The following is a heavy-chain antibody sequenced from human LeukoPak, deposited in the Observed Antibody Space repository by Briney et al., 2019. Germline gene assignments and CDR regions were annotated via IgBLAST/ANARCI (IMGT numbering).Heavy chain of an antibody. Sequence: SQTLSLTCTVSGGSISSYYSSWIRQPPGKGLEWIGYIYYSGSTNYNPSLKSRVTISVDTSKNQFSLKLSSVTAADTAVYYCARGKLFYWYFDLWGRGTLVTVSS. V-gene: IGHV4-59*01. CDR3: ARGKLFYWYFDL. J-gene: IGHJ2*01. CDR2: IYYSGST. D-gene: IGHD2/OR15-2a*01. CDR1: GGSISSYY.